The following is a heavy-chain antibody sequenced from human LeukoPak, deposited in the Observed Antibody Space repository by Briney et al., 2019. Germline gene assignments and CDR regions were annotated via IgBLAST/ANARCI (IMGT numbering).Heavy chain of an antibody. D-gene: IGHD6-13*01. V-gene: IGHV1-24*01. J-gene: IGHJ6*02. Sequence: ASVKVSCKVSGYTLTELSMHWVRQAPGKGLEWMGGFDPEDGETVCAQKFRGRVTMTRNTSISTAYMELSSLRSEDTAVYYCARGYSSSWPGRWYYYYYGMDVWGQGTTVTVSS. CDR3: ARGYSSSWPGRWYYYYYGMDV. CDR2: FDPEDGET. CDR1: GYTLTELS.